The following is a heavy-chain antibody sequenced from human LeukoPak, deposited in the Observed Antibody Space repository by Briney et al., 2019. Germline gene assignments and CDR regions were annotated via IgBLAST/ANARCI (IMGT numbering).Heavy chain of an antibody. D-gene: IGHD1-26*01. J-gene: IGHJ6*04. CDR1: GGSISSGDYY. Sequence: SETLSLTCTVSGGSISSGDYYWSWIRQPPGKGLEWIGYIYYSGSTYYNPSLKSRVTISVDTSKNQFSLKLSSVTDADTAVYYCARAWGDYYGMDVWGKGTTVTVSS. CDR3: ARAWGDYYGMDV. CDR2: IYYSGST. V-gene: IGHV4-30-4*01.